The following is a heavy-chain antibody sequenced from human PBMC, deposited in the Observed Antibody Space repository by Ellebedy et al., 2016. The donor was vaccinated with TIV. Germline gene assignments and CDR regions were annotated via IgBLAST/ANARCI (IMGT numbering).Heavy chain of an antibody. CDR3: ARQYGNSHSPHYFDY. CDR2: LYPGDSDT. Sequence: KVSCKGSGYSFNNYWIAWVRQMPGRGLEWMGILYPGDSDTRYSPSFQGRVTMSADRSISPAYLQWTSLEASDTALFYGARQYGNSHSPHYFDYWGQGTLVTVSS. D-gene: IGHD1-7*01. CDR1: GYSFNNYW. J-gene: IGHJ4*02. V-gene: IGHV5-51*01.